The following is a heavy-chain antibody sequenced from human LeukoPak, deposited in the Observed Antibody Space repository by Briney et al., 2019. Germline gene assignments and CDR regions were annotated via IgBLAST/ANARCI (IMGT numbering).Heavy chain of an antibody. CDR3: ARVQVDSPELDY. J-gene: IGHJ4*02. V-gene: IGHV1-69*06. Sequence: SVKVSCKASGGTFSSYAISWVRQAPGQGLERMGGIIPIFGTANYAQKFQGRVTITADKSTSTAYMELSSLRSEDTAVYYCARVQVDSPELDYWGQGTLVTVSS. CDR2: IIPIFGTA. D-gene: IGHD3-10*01. CDR1: GGTFSSYA.